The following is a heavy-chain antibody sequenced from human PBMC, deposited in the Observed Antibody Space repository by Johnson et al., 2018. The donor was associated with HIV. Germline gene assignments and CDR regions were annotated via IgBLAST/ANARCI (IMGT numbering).Heavy chain of an antibody. V-gene: IGHV3-9*01. J-gene: IGHJ3*02. Sequence: QLVESGGGLVQPGRSLRLSCAASGFTFDDYAMHWVRQAPGKGLEWVSGISWNGGSTGYADSVKGRFTISRDNAKNSLHLQMNSLRAEDTAVYYCARDGMAATKANIWGQGTMVTVSS. CDR3: ARDGMAATKANI. CDR2: ISWNGGST. D-gene: IGHD1-14*01. CDR1: GFTFDDYA.